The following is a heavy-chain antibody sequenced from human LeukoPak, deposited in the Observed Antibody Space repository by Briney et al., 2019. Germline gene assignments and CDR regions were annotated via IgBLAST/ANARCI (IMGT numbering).Heavy chain of an antibody. Sequence: GASVKVSCKASGYTFTSYYMHWVRQAPGQGLEWMGIINPSGGSTSYAQKFQGRVTMTRDTSTSTVYMELSSLRSEDTAVYYCARDNVVVPAAGDAFDIWGQGTMVTVSS. J-gene: IGHJ3*02. CDR3: ARDNVVVPAAGDAFDI. D-gene: IGHD2-2*01. V-gene: IGHV1-46*01. CDR2: INPSGGST. CDR1: GYTFTSYY.